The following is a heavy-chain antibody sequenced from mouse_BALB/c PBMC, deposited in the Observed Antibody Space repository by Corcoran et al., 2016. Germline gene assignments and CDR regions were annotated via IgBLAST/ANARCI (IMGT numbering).Heavy chain of an antibody. J-gene: IGHJ2*03. D-gene: IGHD1-1*01. CDR3: ARWGITTLDY. CDR2: INPRSGGT. V-gene: IGHV1-18*01. CDR1: GYRFTDYN. Sequence: EVLLQQSGPELVKPGASVKIPCKASGYRFTDYNMDWVRQSHGKSLEWIGDINPRSGGTNYNQTFKGKATLTVDKSSSTAYMELNSLTSEDTAVNYGARWGITTLDYWGQGTRVTVSS.